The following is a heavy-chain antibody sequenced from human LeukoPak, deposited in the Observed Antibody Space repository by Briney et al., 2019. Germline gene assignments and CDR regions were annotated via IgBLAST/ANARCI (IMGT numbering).Heavy chain of an antibody. D-gene: IGHD6-13*01. V-gene: IGHV3-21*01. Sequence: GGSLRLSCAASGFTFSSYSMNWVRQAPGKGLEWVSSISSSSSYIYYADSVKGRFTISRDNAKNSLYLQMDSLRAEDMAVYYCARDPKLRGSNWSEGAFDIWGQGTMVTVS. CDR1: GFTFSSYS. CDR2: ISSSSSYI. CDR3: ARDPKLRGSNWSEGAFDI. J-gene: IGHJ3*02.